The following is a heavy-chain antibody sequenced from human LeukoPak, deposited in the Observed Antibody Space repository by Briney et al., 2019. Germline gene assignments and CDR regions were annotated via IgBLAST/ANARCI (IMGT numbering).Heavy chain of an antibody. CDR3: AREGWQWLVHAFDI. CDR2: IYYGGST. V-gene: IGHV4-39*07. Sequence: SETLSLTCTVSGVSISSSSYYWDWIRQPPGKGLEWIESIYYGGSTYYNPSLESRVTISVDTSKNQFSLKPSSVTAADTAMYYCAREGWQWLVHAFDIWGQGTMVTVSS. J-gene: IGHJ3*02. CDR1: GVSISSSSYY. D-gene: IGHD6-19*01.